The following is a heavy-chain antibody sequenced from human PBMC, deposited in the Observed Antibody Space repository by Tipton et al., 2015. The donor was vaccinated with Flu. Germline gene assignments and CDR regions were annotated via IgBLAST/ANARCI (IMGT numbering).Heavy chain of an antibody. CDR3: ARLSYYDVDLKNFYFDH. Sequence: TLSLTCVVSGYSIRSGFFWSWVRQPPGKGLEWIGSIYHSGSAYYNTALESRVSLSVATSKNQFSLMLRSVTAADTAVYYCARLSYYDVDLKNFYFDHWGQGALVTVSS. D-gene: IGHD3-10*02. V-gene: IGHV4-38-2*01. CDR1: GYSIRSGFF. J-gene: IGHJ4*02. CDR2: IYHSGSA.